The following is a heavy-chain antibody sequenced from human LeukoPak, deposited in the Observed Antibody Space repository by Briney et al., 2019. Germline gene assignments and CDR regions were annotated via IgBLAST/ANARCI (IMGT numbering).Heavy chain of an antibody. CDR3: ARTLMGGGALDY. CDR2: IKEDGSEK. Sequence: GGSLRLSCTASGFTFSVYCMNWFRHAPGKGRKWVANIKEDGSEKYYVDSVKGRFAISRDNAKNSLFLQINSLRVEDTAVYYCARTLMGGGALDYWGQGTLVTVSS. CDR1: GFTFSVYC. J-gene: IGHJ4*02. D-gene: IGHD3-10*01. V-gene: IGHV3-7*03.